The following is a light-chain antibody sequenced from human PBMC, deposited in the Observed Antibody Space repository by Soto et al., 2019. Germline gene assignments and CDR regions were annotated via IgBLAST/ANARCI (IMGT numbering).Light chain of an antibody. CDR3: CSLTTSHTYV. V-gene: IGLV2-14*03. CDR2: HVT. Sequence: SVLTQPASVSGSPGQSITISCTGTSSDIGHYDYVSWYQQHPGKAPKLMIYHVTYRPSGVSNRYSDSKSGNSASLTISGLQADDEADYYCCSLTTSHTYVFGSGTKVTVL. J-gene: IGLJ1*01. CDR1: SSDIGHYDY.